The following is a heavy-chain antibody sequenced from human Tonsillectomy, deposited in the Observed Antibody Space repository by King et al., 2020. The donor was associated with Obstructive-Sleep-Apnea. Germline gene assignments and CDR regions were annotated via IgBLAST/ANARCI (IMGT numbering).Heavy chain of an antibody. CDR3: ARHRGVEDYGGYGDYFDY. V-gene: IGHV4-59*08. Sequence: MQLQESGPGLVKPSQTLSLTCTVSGGFISEYYWSWIRQPPGKGLEWIWYMYYSVKTNFYPSLKSRVTISADTSKIQFSLGRSSVTAADTAVYYCARHRGVEDYGGYGDYFDYWGQGTLVTVSS. CDR2: MYYSVKT. CDR1: GGFISEYY. D-gene: IGHD5-12*01. J-gene: IGHJ4*02.